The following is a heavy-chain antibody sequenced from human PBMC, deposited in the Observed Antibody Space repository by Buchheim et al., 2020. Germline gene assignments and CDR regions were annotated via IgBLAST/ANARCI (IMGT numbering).Heavy chain of an antibody. CDR2: INHSGST. J-gene: IGHJ5*02. V-gene: IGHV4-34*01. CDR3: ATSHVLLEVGDWFDP. Sequence: QVQLQQWGAGLLKPSETLSLTCAVYGGSFSGYYWSWIRQPPGKGLEWIGEINHSGSTNYNPSLKSRVTISVDTSKNQFSLKLSSVTAADTAVYYCATSHVLLEVGDWFDPWSQGTL. D-gene: IGHD3-10*01. CDR1: GGSFSGYY.